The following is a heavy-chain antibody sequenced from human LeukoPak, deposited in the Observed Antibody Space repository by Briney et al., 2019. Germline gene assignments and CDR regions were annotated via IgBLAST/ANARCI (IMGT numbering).Heavy chain of an antibody. V-gene: IGHV1-69*05. J-gene: IGHJ3*02. Sequence: SVKVSCKASGGTFSSYAISWVRQAPGQGLEWMGGIIPIFGTAHYAQKFPGRVTITTDESTSTVYKELSSLKSEDTAVYYCARSHYNNSSFYIWGQGTIVTVSS. D-gene: IGHD3-10*01. CDR2: IIPIFGTA. CDR1: GGTFSSYA. CDR3: ARSHYNNSSFYI.